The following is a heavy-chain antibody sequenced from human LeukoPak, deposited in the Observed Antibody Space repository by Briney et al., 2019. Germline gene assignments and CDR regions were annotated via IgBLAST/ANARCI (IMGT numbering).Heavy chain of an antibody. V-gene: IGHV4-34*09. Sequence: SETLSLTCAVYGGSFSGFYWSWIHQPPGKGLEWIGYTYYSGSTNYNPSLKSRLIISVDMSKNQFSLKLSSVTAADTAVYYCAREDVGDCSDNKCVNWFDPWGQGILVTVSS. CDR3: AREDVGDCSDNKCVNWFDP. J-gene: IGHJ5*02. CDR1: GGSFSGFY. CDR2: TYYSGST. D-gene: IGHD2-15*01.